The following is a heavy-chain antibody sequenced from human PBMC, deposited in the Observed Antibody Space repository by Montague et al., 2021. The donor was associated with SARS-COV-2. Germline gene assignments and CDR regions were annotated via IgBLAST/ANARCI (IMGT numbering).Heavy chain of an antibody. CDR1: RFTVSSNY. D-gene: IGHD3-10*01. V-gene: IGHV3-53*04. CDR3: ARDLTNGSGRSYYYGMDV. Sequence: SLRLSCAASRFTVSSNYMSWVRQAPGKGLEWVSVIYSGGSTYYADSVKGRFTISRHNSKNTLYLQMNSLRAEDTAVYYCARDLTNGSGRSYYYGMDVWGQGTTVTVSS. J-gene: IGHJ6*02. CDR2: IYSGGST.